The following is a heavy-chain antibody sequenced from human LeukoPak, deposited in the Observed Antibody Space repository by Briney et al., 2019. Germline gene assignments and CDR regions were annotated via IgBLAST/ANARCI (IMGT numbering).Heavy chain of an antibody. CDR1: ACTFSSYD. CDR2: ISGDGRDI. Sequence: PGESLRLSCAASACTFSSYDWSWVRQAPGKGLEWVAAISGDGRDIFYADAVKGRFTISRDNSKNTLYLQMNSLRDEDTALYYCAIHGGGTIRIEAFDVWGQGTMVTISS. V-gene: IGHV3-23*01. J-gene: IGHJ3*01. D-gene: IGHD3-3*01. CDR3: AIHGGGTIRIEAFDV.